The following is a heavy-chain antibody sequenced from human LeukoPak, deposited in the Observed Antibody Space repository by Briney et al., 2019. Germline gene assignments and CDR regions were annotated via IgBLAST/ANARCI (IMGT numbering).Heavy chain of an antibody. J-gene: IGHJ6*04. Sequence: GGSLRLSCAASGFTSSSYTMNWVRQAPGKGLEWVSYISSSGSTIYYADSVKGRFTISRDNAKNSLYLQMNSLRAEDTAVYYCAELGITMIGGVWGKGTTVTISS. CDR1: GFTSSSYT. V-gene: IGHV3-48*04. CDR2: ISSSGSTI. D-gene: IGHD3-10*02. CDR3: AELGITMIGGV.